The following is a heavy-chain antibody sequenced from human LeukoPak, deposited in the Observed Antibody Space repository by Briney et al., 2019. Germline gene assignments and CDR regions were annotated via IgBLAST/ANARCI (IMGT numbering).Heavy chain of an antibody. CDR2: IIPIFGTA. D-gene: IGHD2-2*01. J-gene: IGHJ5*02. CDR1: GGTFSSYA. Sequence: ASVKVSCKASGGTFSSYAISWVRQAPGQGLEWMGGIIPIFGTANYAQKFQGRVTITADESTSTAYMELSSLRSEDTAVYYCARDFVGGGDIVVVPAAYNWFDPWGQGTLVTVSS. V-gene: IGHV1-69*13. CDR3: ARDFVGGGDIVVVPAAYNWFDP.